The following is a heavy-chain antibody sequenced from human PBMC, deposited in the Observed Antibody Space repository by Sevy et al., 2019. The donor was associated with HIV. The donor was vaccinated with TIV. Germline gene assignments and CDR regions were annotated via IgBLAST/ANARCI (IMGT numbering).Heavy chain of an antibody. CDR1: VFTFSSYW. CDR3: VREGLGGFSYSLDC. V-gene: IGHV3-7*01. D-gene: IGHD5-18*01. Sequence: GGSLRLSCAASVFTFSSYWMSWVRQAPGKGLEWVATMKEDGSEKYYVDSVKGRFTISRDNAKNSLYVQMNSLRAEDTAVYYCVREGLGGFSYSLDCWGQGTLVTVSS. J-gene: IGHJ4*02. CDR2: MKEDGSEK.